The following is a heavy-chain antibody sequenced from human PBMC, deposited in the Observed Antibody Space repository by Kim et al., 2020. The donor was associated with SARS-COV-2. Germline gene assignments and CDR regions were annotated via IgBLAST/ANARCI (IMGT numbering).Heavy chain of an antibody. J-gene: IGHJ6*02. CDR2: IRSKANSYAT. CDR1: GFTFSGSA. Sequence: GGSLRLSCAASGFTFSGSAVHWVRQASGKGLEWVGRIRSKANSYATAYAASVKGRFMFSREDSKNTAFLQMNSLKIDDTVVYFCSHGDFDYYGMDVWGQGTTVTVSS. CDR3: SHGDFDYYGMDV. V-gene: IGHV3-73*01. D-gene: IGHD4-17*01.